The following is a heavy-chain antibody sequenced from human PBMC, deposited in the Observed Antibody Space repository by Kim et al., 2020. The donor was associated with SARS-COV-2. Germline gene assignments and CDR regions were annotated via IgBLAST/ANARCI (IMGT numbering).Heavy chain of an antibody. CDR2: IIPIFGTA. V-gene: IGHV1-69*13. J-gene: IGHJ6*02. D-gene: IGHD2-21*02. Sequence: SVKVSCKASGGTFSSYAISWVRQAPGQGLEWMGGIIPIFGTANYAQKFQGRVTITADESTSTAYMELSSLRSEDTAVYYCAREPGSVTYYYYGMDVWGQGTTVTVSS. CDR1: GGTFSSYA. CDR3: AREPGSVTYYYYGMDV.